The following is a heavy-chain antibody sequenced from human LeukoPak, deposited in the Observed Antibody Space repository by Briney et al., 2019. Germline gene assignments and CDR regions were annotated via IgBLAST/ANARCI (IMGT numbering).Heavy chain of an antibody. Sequence: PGGSLRLSCAASGFIFSSYEMNWVRRAPGEGLEWVSYINPGSSNIYYADSVKGRFTISRDNAKNSLYLQMNSLRAEDTAVYYCATSLSSGWGPVDDYWGQGTLVTVSS. V-gene: IGHV3-48*03. J-gene: IGHJ4*02. D-gene: IGHD6-19*01. CDR3: ATSLSSGWGPVDDY. CDR2: INPGSSNI. CDR1: GFIFSSYE.